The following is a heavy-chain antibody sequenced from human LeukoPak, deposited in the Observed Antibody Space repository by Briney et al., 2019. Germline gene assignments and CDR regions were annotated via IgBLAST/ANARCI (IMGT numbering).Heavy chain of an antibody. CDR1: GGSVTYTNYY. Sequence: SETLSLTCTVSGGSVTYTNYYWGWIRQPPGKGLQWIGVIYYNGKTYYNPSLKSRVTVAVDTSKNQFSLKLSSVTAADTAVYYCAAPGWRDLFDYWGQGTLVTVSS. CDR2: IYYNGKT. D-gene: IGHD6-19*01. CDR3: AAPGWRDLFDY. V-gene: IGHV4-39*01. J-gene: IGHJ4*02.